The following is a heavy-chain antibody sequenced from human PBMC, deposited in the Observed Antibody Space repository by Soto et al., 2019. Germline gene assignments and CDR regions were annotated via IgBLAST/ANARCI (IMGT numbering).Heavy chain of an antibody. D-gene: IGHD2-15*01. CDR3: ARDHGVVVAAVYYYGMDV. CDR1: GDSVSSNSAA. J-gene: IGHJ6*02. V-gene: IGHV6-1*01. CDR2: TYYRSKGYN. Sequence: SQTLSLTCAISGDSVSSNSAAWNWIRQSPSRGLEWLGRTYYRSKGYNDYAVSVKSRITINPDTSKNQFSLQLNSVTPEDTAVYYCARDHGVVVAAVYYYGMDVWGQGTTVTVSS.